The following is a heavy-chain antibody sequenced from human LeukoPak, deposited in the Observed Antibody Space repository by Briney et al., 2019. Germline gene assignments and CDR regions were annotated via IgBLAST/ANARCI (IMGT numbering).Heavy chain of an antibody. CDR2: ISYDGSNK. CDR3: ARETIAVAEDAFDI. D-gene: IGHD6-19*01. CDR1: GFTFNNYA. J-gene: IGHJ3*02. Sequence: GGSLRLSCAASGFTFNNYAMHWVRQAPGKGLEWVALISYDGSNKYDADSVKGRFTISRDNSKNTLFLQMNSLRGEDTAVYYCARETIAVAEDAFDIWGQGTMVTVSS. V-gene: IGHV3-30*04.